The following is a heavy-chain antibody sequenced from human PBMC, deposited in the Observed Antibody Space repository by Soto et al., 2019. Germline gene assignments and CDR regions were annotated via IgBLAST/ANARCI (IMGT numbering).Heavy chain of an antibody. CDR3: ARWGTTGGFDL. CDR1: GFMFKSYV. D-gene: IGHD3-16*01. Sequence: QLQLVESGGGVVQPGTSLRLSCTASGFMFKSYVMHWVRQAPGKGLEWVALTSYDGNNKYYGDSVKGRFTVSRDNSKNTLHLQIDSLRPEDPALYYCARWGTTGGFDLWGQGTLVSVSS. CDR2: TSYDGNNK. V-gene: IGHV3-30*19. J-gene: IGHJ4*02.